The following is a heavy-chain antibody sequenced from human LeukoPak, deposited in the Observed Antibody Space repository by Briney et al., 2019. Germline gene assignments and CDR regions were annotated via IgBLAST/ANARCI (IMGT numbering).Heavy chain of an antibody. CDR3: GSGPVGTTVP. CDR2: ISGSGSHA. J-gene: IGHJ5*02. D-gene: IGHD1-1*01. Sequence: GGSLRLSCAASGFSFGSYAMGWTRQAPGQGLEWVSAISGSGSHANYAESVKGCFTISRDNSKNTLYLQMHSLIAADTAVYYCGSGPVGTTVPWGQGTLVTVSS. CDR1: GFSFGSYA. V-gene: IGHV3-23*01.